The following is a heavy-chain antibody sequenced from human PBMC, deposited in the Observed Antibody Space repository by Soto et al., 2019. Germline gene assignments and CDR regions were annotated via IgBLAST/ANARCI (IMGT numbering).Heavy chain of an antibody. Sequence: GGSLRLSCAASGFTFSSYWMSWVRQAPGKGLEYVSAISSNGGSTYYADSVKGRFTISRDNSKNTLYLQMSSLRAEDTAVYYCQITLAGPPHWGRGTLVTVSS. CDR1: GFTFSSYW. CDR2: ISSNGGST. V-gene: IGHV3-64D*06. D-gene: IGHD3-10*01. J-gene: IGHJ2*01. CDR3: QITLAGPPH.